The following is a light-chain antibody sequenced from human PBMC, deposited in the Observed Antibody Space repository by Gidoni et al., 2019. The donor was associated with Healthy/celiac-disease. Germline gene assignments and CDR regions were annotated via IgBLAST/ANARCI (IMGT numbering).Light chain of an antibody. J-gene: IGKJ4*01. Sequence: DIQITQSPSSLSPSVGDRVTITCQASQDITNYLNWYQQKPGKAPKLLIYDASNLEPGVPSRFSGSGSGPDFTFTISSLQPEDIATHYCQQYDNLPLTFGGGTKVEI. V-gene: IGKV1-33*01. CDR1: QDITNY. CDR2: DAS. CDR3: QQYDNLPLT.